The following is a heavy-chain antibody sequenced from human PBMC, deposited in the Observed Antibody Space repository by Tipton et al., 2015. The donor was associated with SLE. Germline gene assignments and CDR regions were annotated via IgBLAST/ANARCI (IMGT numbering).Heavy chain of an antibody. CDR1: GFTFDDYA. Sequence: RSLRLSCAASGFTFDDYAMHWVRQAPGKGLEWVSGINWNSGSIVYADSVKGRFTISRDNAKTSLYLQMNSLRAEDTALYYCAKDGRDSGNLQHWGQGTLVTVSS. D-gene: IGHD1-26*01. V-gene: IGHV3-9*01. CDR3: AKDGRDSGNLQH. J-gene: IGHJ1*01. CDR2: INWNSGSI.